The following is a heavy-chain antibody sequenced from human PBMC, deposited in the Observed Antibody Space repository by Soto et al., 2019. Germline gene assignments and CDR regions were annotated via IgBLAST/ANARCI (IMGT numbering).Heavy chain of an antibody. Sequence: QVRRVPSGAELMKPGSSVKVSCKASGGTFSTSSINWVRQAPGQRPEWMGNILPIFGTADYALKFQDRVTIPADKSTNPAYMERRSLFSEDTVVFYWARGHVLGGNSDAFAIWGQGTVVTVSS. CDR3: ARGHVLGGNSDAFAI. J-gene: IGHJ3*02. CDR1: GGTFSTSS. D-gene: IGHD1-1*01. V-gene: IGHV1-69*14. CDR2: ILPIFGTA.